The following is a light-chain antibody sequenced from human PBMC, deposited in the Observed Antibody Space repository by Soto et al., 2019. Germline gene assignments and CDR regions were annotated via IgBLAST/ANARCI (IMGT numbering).Light chain of an antibody. J-gene: IGLJ2*01. CDR1: SSDVGGYNY. CDR3: CSNAGGYTFEA. V-gene: IGLV2-11*01. CDR2: DVT. Sequence: QSALNQPRSVYGSPGQSVTISCTGTSSDVGGYNYVSWYQQHPGKAPKLMIYDVTKRPSGVPDSFSRSKSGNTASRTISGLQADHEADYDCCSNAGGYTFEAFGGGTKLTVL.